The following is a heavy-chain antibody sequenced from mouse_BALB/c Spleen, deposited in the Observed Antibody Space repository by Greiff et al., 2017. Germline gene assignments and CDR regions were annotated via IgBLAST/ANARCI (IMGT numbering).Heavy chain of an antibody. V-gene: IGHV5-17*02. CDR3: ASLDGYYVDY. J-gene: IGHJ2*01. D-gene: IGHD2-3*01. Sequence: DVQLVESGGGLVQPGGSRKLSCAASGFTFSSFGMHWVRQAPEKGLEWVAYISSGSSTIYYADTVKGRFTISRDNPKNTLFLQMTSLRSEDTAMYYCASLDGYYVDYWGQGTTLTVSS. CDR1: GFTFSSFG. CDR2: ISSGSSTI.